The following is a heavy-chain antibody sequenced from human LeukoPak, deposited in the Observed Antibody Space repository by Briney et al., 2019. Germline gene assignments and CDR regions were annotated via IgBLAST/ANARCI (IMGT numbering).Heavy chain of an antibody. Sequence: SETLSLTCTVSGGSINSSSYYWGWIRQPPGKGLEWIGRIYYSGSTYYNPSRKSRVTISVDTSKDQFSLKLSSVTAADTAVYYCARVAAAPPLPKYYFDYWGQGTLVTVSS. J-gene: IGHJ4*02. V-gene: IGHV4-39*07. CDR3: ARVAAAPPLPKYYFDY. CDR2: IYYSGST. CDR1: GGSINSSSYY. D-gene: IGHD6-13*01.